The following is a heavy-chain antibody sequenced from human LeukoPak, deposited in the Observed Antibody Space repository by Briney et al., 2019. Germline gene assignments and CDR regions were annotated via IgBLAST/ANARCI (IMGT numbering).Heavy chain of an antibody. CDR1: GFTLSSYT. D-gene: IGHD3-10*01. CDR3: ARVITSLNNWFDP. CDR2: ISSSSASI. J-gene: IGHJ5*02. V-gene: IGHV3-21*06. Sequence: PGGSLRLSCAASGFTLSSYTMNWVRQAPGKGLEWVSVISSSSASIYYADSVKGRFTISRDNAKNSLYLQMSSLRAEDTAVYYCARVITSLNNWFDPWGQGTLVTVSS.